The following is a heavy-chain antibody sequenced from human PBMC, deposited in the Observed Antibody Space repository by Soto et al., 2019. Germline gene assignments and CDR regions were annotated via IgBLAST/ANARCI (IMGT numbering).Heavy chain of an antibody. Sequence: PXESLRLSWQCSGYSFTNYWISWVRQMPGKGLEWMGRIDPSDSYTNYSPSFQGHVTISADKSISTAYLQWSSLKASDTAMYYCARRSGNTGMDYYYYGMDVWGQGTTVTVSS. CDR1: GYSFTNYW. V-gene: IGHV5-10-1*01. CDR2: IDPSDSYT. CDR3: ARRSGNTGMDYYYYGMDV. D-gene: IGHD1-7*01. J-gene: IGHJ6*02.